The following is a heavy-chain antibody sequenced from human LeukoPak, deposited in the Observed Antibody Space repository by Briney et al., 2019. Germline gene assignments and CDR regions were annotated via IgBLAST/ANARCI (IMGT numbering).Heavy chain of an antibody. Sequence: ASAKVSCKASGYTFTGYYIHWVRQAPGQGLEWMGWINPNSGGTKYAQNFQGRVTVTRDTSISTAYMELSSLTSDDTAVYYCARERIAVVTLSDAVDIWGQGTMVTVSS. J-gene: IGHJ3*02. CDR3: ARERIAVVTLSDAVDI. D-gene: IGHD2-21*02. CDR2: INPNSGGT. CDR1: GYTFTGYY. V-gene: IGHV1-2*02.